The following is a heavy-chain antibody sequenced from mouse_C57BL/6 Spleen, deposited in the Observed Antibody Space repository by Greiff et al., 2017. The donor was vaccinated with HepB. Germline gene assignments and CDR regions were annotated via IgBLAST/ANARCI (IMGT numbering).Heavy chain of an antibody. CDR2: ISDGGSYT. Sequence: EVKVVESGGGLVKPGGSLKLSCAASGFTFSSYAMSWVRQTPEKRLEWVATISDGGSYTYYPDNVKGRFTISRDNAKNNLYLQMSHLKSEDTAMYYCAREGYGSPWFAYWGQGTLVTVSA. J-gene: IGHJ3*01. D-gene: IGHD1-1*01. CDR1: GFTFSSYA. V-gene: IGHV5-4*01. CDR3: AREGYGSPWFAY.